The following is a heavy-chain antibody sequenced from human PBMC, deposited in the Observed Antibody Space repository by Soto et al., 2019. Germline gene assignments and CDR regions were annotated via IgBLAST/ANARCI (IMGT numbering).Heavy chain of an antibody. V-gene: IGHV1-69*12. D-gene: IGHD2-21*02. CDR3: AGSGAYCGGDCYSSYYYYGMDV. Sequence: QVQLVQSGAEVKKPGSSVKVSCKASGGTFSSYAISWVRQAPGQGLEWMGGIIPIFGTANYAQKFQGRVTITADESTCTAYMELSSLRSEDTAVYYCAGSGAYCGGDCYSSYYYYGMDVWGQGTTVTVSS. CDR1: GGTFSSYA. J-gene: IGHJ6*02. CDR2: IIPIFGTA.